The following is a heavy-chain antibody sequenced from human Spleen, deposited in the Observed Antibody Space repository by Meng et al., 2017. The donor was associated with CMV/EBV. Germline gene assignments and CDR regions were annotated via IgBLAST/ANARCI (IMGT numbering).Heavy chain of an antibody. J-gene: IGHJ6*02. CDR2: ISSSGSTI. CDR1: GFIFSDYY. V-gene: IGHV3-11*04. CDR3: ARVDGIAARAEGHYYYYGMDV. D-gene: IGHD6-6*01. Sequence: GESLKISCAASGFIFSDYYMSWIRQAPGKGLEWVSYISSSGSTIYYADSVKGRFTISRDNAKNSLYLQMNSLRAEDTAVYYCARVDGIAARAEGHYYYYGMDVWGQGTTVTVSS.